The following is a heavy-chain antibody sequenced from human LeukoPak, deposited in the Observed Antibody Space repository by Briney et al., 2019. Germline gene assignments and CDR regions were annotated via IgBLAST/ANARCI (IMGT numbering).Heavy chain of an antibody. J-gene: IGHJ4*02. D-gene: IGHD6-13*01. Sequence: GRSLRLSCAASGFLFSNYGMHWVRQAPGKGLEWVAVIWNDGSDTFHADSVKGRFRIARDNSKNSLYLQMNSLRAEDTAVYFCARDMGRAWYLPRDYWGQGTLVTVSS. CDR3: ARDMGRAWYLPRDY. V-gene: IGHV3-33*01. CDR2: IWNDGSDT. CDR1: GFLFSNYG.